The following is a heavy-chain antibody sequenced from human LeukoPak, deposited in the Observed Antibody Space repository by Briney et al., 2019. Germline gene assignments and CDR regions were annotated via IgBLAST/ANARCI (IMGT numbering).Heavy chain of an antibody. CDR2: IYYSGST. CDR3: ARRSSGKPTYCSSTSCYALYYYYYYYMDV. D-gene: IGHD2-2*01. CDR1: GGSISSSSYY. Sequence: SETLSLTCTVSGGSISSSSYYWGWIRQPPGKGLEWIRSIYYSGSTYYNPSLKSRVTISVDTSKNQFSLKLSSVTAADTAVYYCARRSSGKPTYCSSTSCYALYYYYYYYMDVWGKGTTVTASS. V-gene: IGHV4-39*01. J-gene: IGHJ6*03.